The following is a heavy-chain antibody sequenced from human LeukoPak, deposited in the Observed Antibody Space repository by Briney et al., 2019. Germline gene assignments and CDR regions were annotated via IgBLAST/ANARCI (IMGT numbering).Heavy chain of an antibody. D-gene: IGHD2-2*01. Sequence: SQTLSLTCTVSGGSISSGGYYWSWIRQPPGKGLEWIGYIYHSGSTYYNPSLKSRVTISVDRSKNQFSLKLSSVTAADTAVYYCARVMIEGYCSSTSCLREIDYWSQGTLVTVSS. CDR1: GGSISSGGYY. V-gene: IGHV4-30-2*01. CDR2: IYHSGST. J-gene: IGHJ4*02. CDR3: ARVMIEGYCSSTSCLREIDY.